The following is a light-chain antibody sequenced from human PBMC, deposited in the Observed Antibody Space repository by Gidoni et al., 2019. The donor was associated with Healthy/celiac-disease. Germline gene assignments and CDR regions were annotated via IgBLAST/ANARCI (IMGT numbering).Light chain of an antibody. CDR1: QSVSSSY. J-gene: IGKJ2*03. Sequence: EIVLTQSPGTLSLSPGERATLSCMASQSVSSSYLAWYQQKPGQAPRLLIYGASSRATGIPDRFSGSGSGTDFTLTISRPEPEDFAVYYCQQYGSSPPYSFGQGTKLEIK. V-gene: IGKV3-20*01. CDR2: GAS. CDR3: QQYGSSPPYS.